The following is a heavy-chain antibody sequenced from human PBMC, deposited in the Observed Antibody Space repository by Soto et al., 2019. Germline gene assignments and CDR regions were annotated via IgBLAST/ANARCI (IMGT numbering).Heavy chain of an antibody. V-gene: IGHV5-51*01. Sequence: EVQLVQSGAEVKKPGESLKISCQGSGYKFASYWIGWVRQMPGKGLEWMGIIYPGDSDTVYSQSFQGQVTISADKSISTAYLQWNSLKSSYTAMYFCARLRFGETPAETWGQGTLVTVSS. D-gene: IGHD3-10*01. CDR1: GYKFASYW. CDR3: ARLRFGETPAET. J-gene: IGHJ5*02. CDR2: IYPGDSDT.